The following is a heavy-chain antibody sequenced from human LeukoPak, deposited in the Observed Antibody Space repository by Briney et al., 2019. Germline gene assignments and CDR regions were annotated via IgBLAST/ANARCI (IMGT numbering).Heavy chain of an antibody. Sequence: GGSLRLSCAASGFTFSSYDMHWVRQATGKGLEWVSAIGTAGDTYYPGSVKGRFTISRENAKNSLYLQMNRLRAGDTAVYYCARGDSGSYSPHSDPRAHAFDIWGQGTMVTVSS. J-gene: IGHJ3*02. D-gene: IGHD1-26*01. CDR2: IGTAGDT. CDR3: ARGDSGSYSPHSDPRAHAFDI. V-gene: IGHV3-13*01. CDR1: GFTFSSYD.